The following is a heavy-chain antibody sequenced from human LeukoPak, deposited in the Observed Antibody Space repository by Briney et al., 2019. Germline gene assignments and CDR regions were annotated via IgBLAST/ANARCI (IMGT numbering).Heavy chain of an antibody. D-gene: IGHD3-10*01. J-gene: IGHJ4*02. CDR1: GFTFSSYS. V-gene: IGHV3-48*04. CDR2: ISSSSSTI. CDR3: AKVAKYYYGPETYYFFEQ. Sequence: GGSLRLSCAASGFTFSSYSMNWVRQAPGKGLEWVSYISSSSSTIYYADSVKGRFTISRDYAKNSLYLQMNSLRVEDTAVYYCAKVAKYYYGPETYYFFEQWGQGTPVTASS.